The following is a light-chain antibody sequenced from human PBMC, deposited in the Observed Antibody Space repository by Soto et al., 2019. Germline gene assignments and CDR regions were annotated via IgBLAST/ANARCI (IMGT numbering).Light chain of an antibody. V-gene: IGKV1-5*01. CDR1: QSTNSW. Sequence: DIQMTQSPSTLSASVGDRVTITCRASQSTNSWLAWYQQKPGKAPKVLIYDVSSLESGVPSRFSGSGSGTEFTLTINSLQPDDFATYYCQQHNTYSGTFGPGTKVDIK. CDR2: DVS. CDR3: QQHNTYSGT. J-gene: IGKJ1*01.